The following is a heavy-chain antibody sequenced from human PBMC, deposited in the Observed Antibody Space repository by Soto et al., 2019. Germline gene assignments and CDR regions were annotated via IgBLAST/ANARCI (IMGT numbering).Heavy chain of an antibody. CDR3: AKDSISYNGIYDAFDV. CDR2: IGGGDDI. CDR1: GFTFRNYA. J-gene: IGHJ3*01. V-gene: IGHV3-23*04. Sequence: VQLVESGGGLVQPGGSLRLSCEASGFTFRNYAMAWVRQSPGEGPEWVSTIGGGDDIFYAESVKGRFIISRDDSRSTRYLQMDNLRVDDTAIYFCAKDSISYNGIYDAFDVWGQGTVVTVSS. D-gene: IGHD3-3*02.